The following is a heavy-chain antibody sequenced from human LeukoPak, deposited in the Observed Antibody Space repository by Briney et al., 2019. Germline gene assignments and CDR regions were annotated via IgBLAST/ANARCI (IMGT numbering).Heavy chain of an antibody. V-gene: IGHV3-33*08. CDR1: GFTFSSYE. D-gene: IGHD6-19*01. CDR3: AREKGPYSSGWYYFDY. J-gene: IGHJ4*02. CDR2: IWYDGSNK. Sequence: GGSLRLSCAASGFTFSSYEMNWVRQAPGKGLEWVAVIWYDGSNKYYAESVRGRFTISRDNSIDTLYLQMDSLRAEDTAVYYCAREKGPYSSGWYYFDYWGQGTLVSVSP.